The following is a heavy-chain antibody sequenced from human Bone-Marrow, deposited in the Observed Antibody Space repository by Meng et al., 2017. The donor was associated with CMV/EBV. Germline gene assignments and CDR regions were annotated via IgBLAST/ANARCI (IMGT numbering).Heavy chain of an antibody. Sequence: GESLKISCAASGFTFTSHWMTWVRQAPGKGLEWVANINQHGSEQYYVDSVKGRFTISRDSAKNSLYLQMNSLTAEDTAVYYCARAPRLGYDAFDVWGQGTMVTVSS. V-gene: IGHV3-7*01. CDR1: GFTFTSHW. D-gene: IGHD6-19*01. CDR2: INQHGSEQ. J-gene: IGHJ3*01. CDR3: ARAPRLGYDAFDV.